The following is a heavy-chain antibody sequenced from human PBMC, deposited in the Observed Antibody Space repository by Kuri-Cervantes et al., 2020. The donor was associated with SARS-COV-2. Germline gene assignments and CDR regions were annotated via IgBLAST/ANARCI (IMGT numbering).Heavy chain of an antibody. V-gene: IGHV3-73*01. CDR3: TTLIDY. CDR2: VRGKANNYAT. CDR1: GFLFSDSA. J-gene: IGHJ4*02. Sequence: GGSLRLSCEVSGFLFSDSAIHWVRQASGKGLEWVGRVRGKANNYATAYAVSVKGRFTISRDDSKNMAYLQMNSLKTEVTAVYYCTTLIDYWGEGALVTVSS.